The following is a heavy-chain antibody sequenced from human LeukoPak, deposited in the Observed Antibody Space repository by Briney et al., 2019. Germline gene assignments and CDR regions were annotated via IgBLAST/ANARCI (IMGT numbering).Heavy chain of an antibody. J-gene: IGHJ3*01. CDR3: AKELGLGDAFDL. Sequence: GGPLRLSCAASAFTVSSNYMSWVRQAPGKGREWVSVIYSGGSTYYADSVKGRFTISRDNSKNTLYLQMNSLRDDDTAVYYCAKELGLGDAFDLWGQGTKVTVSS. V-gene: IGHV3-53*01. CDR1: AFTVSSNY. D-gene: IGHD3-22*01. CDR2: IYSGGST.